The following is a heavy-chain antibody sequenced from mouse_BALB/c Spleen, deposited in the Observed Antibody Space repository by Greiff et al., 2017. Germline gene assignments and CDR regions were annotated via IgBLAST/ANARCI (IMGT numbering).Heavy chain of an antibody. CDR2: INPYNGDT. J-gene: IGHJ3*01. V-gene: IGHV1-37*01. CDR3: GRDYGSSYLAY. Sequence: EVKLMESGPELVKPGASVKISCKASGYSFTGYFMNWVKQSHGKSLEWIGRINPYNGDTFYNQKFKGKATLTVDKSSSTAHMELLSLTSEDSAVYYCGRDYGSSYLAYWGQGTLVTVSA. D-gene: IGHD1-1*01. CDR1: GYSFTGYF.